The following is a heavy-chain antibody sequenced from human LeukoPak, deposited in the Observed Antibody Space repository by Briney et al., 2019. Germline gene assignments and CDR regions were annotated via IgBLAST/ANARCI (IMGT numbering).Heavy chain of an antibody. V-gene: IGHV4-34*01. D-gene: IGHD3-10*01. CDR3: ARHQGTMVRGGPFDY. CDR1: GGSFSGYY. CDR2: INHSGST. J-gene: IGHJ4*02. Sequence: PSETLSLTCAVYGGSFSGYYWSWIRQPPGKGLEWIGEINHSGSTNYNPSLKSRVTISVDTSKNQFSLKLSSVTAADTAVYYCARHQGTMVRGGPFDYWGQGTLVTVSS.